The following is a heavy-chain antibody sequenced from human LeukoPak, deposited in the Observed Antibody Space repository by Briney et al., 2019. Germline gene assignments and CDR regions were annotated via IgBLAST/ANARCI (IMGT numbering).Heavy chain of an antibody. CDR3: AKDPGVVPAHYFDY. D-gene: IGHD2-2*01. CDR2: TGSTGVST. CDR1: GFTFSSYA. V-gene: IGHV3-23*01. J-gene: IGHJ4*02. Sequence: PGGSLLLGCAASGFTFSSYAMNWVRPPPGKVLGWVSGTGSTGVSTFYADSVKDRFTVSRDNSKNTLSLQMNSLRAEDTAVYYCAKDPGVVPAHYFDYWGQGTLVTVSS.